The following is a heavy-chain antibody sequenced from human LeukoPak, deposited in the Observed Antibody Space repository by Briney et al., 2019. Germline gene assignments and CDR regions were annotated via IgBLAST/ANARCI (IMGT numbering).Heavy chain of an antibody. CDR3: ARHRYYGSGSYTYYYYMDV. Sequence: SETLSLTCTVSGGSISSYYWSWIRQPPGKGLEWIGEINHSGSTNYNPSLKSRVTIPVDTSKNQFSLKLSSVTAADTAVYYCARHRYYGSGSYTYYYYMDVWGKGTTVTISS. D-gene: IGHD3-10*01. CDR1: GGSISSYY. J-gene: IGHJ6*03. CDR2: INHSGST. V-gene: IGHV4-34*01.